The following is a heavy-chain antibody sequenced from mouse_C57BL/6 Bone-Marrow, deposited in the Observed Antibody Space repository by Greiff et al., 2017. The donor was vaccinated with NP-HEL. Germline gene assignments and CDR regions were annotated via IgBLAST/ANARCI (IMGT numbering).Heavy chain of an antibody. D-gene: IGHD2-1*01. V-gene: IGHV1-55*01. Sequence: QVQLQQSGAELVKPGASVKMSCKASGYTFTSYWITWVKQRPGQGLEWIGDIYPGSGSTNYNEKFKSKATLTVDTSSSTAYMQLSSLTSEDSAVYYCAREVYYGNYAMDYWGQGTSVTVSS. CDR3: AREVYYGNYAMDY. J-gene: IGHJ4*01. CDR2: IYPGSGST. CDR1: GYTFTSYW.